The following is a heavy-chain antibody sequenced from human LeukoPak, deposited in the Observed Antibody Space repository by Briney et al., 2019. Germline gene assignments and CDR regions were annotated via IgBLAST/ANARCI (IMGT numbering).Heavy chain of an antibody. CDR1: GYTFSSYG. CDR2: ISVHNGNP. J-gene: IGHJ4*02. Sequence: GASVKVSCKASGYTFSSYGISWVRQAPGQGLEWMGWISVHNGNPEYAQKFQGRVIMTTDTFTSTAYMELRSLRSDDTAVYYCERDQYDSVWGSHRPYFDYWGQGTLVTVSS. V-gene: IGHV1-18*01. D-gene: IGHD3-16*02. CDR3: ERDQYDSVWGSHRPYFDY.